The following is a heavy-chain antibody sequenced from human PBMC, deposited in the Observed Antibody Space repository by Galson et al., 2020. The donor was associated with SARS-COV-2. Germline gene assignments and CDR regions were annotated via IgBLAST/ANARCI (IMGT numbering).Heavy chain of an antibody. CDR1: GFTFSAYS. J-gene: IGHJ4*02. V-gene: IGHV3-21*04. Sequence: GGSLRLSCAASGFTFSAYSLTWLRQAPGKGLEWVSAIGSVATYVYFADSVKGRFTISRDNAKNLLFLHMKDLRAEDTALYYCTRVGAAGSASFLGFWGQGAQVTVSS. CDR2: IGSVATYV. CDR3: TRVGAAGSASFLGF. D-gene: IGHD3-16*01.